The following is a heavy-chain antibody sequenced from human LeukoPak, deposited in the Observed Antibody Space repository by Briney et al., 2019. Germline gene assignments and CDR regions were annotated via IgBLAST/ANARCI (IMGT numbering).Heavy chain of an antibody. Sequence: PSETVSLTCSVSGDSISSFYWSWIRQPTGKGLQWIGHIYTSGSTNYNPSLKSRVTMSLDTSKNQLSLRLSSVTAADTAVYYCARVAYCSSTSCANFDYWGQGTLVTVSS. J-gene: IGHJ4*02. V-gene: IGHV4-4*07. CDR3: ARVAYCSSTSCANFDY. D-gene: IGHD2-2*01. CDR2: IYTSGST. CDR1: GDSISSFY.